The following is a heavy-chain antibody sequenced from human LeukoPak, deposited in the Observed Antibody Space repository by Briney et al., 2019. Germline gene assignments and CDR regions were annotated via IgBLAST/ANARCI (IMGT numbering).Heavy chain of an antibody. CDR1: GGTFSSYA. CDR2: IIPIFGTA. D-gene: IGHD1-26*01. J-gene: IGHJ4*02. Sequence: SVKVSCKASGGTFSSYAISWVRQAPGQGLEWMGGIIPIFGTANYAQKFQGRVTMTEDTSTDTAYMELRSLRSDDTAVYYCARDLDQYSGRYGGFGHDFWGQGTLVTVSS. CDR3: ARDLDQYSGRYGGFGHDF. V-gene: IGHV1-69*06.